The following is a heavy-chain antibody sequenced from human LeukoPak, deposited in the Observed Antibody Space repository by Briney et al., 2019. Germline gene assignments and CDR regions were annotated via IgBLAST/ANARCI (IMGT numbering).Heavy chain of an antibody. CDR2: IYTSGST. D-gene: IGHD2-21*01. Sequence: PSETLSLTCTVSGGSISSYYWSWIRQPAGKGLEWVGRIYTSGSTNYNPSLKSRVTMSVDTSKNQFSLKLSSVTAADTAVYYCASCPPGPGDYGMDVWGQGTTVTVSS. CDR1: GGSISSYY. CDR3: ASCPPGPGDYGMDV. J-gene: IGHJ6*02. V-gene: IGHV4-4*07.